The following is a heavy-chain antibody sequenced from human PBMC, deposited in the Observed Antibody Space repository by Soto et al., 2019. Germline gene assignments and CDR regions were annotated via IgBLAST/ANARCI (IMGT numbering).Heavy chain of an antibody. CDR3: TTDGRGIYDYCAYVRSFDI. V-gene: IGHV3-15*01. J-gene: IGHJ3*02. CDR2: IKSKTDGGTT. CDR1: GFTFSNAW. D-gene: IGHD4-17*01. Sequence: EVQLVESGGGLVKPGGSLRLSCAASGFTFSNAWMSWVRQAPGKGLEWVGRIKSKTDGGTTDYAARVKGRFTISRDDSNNTLYLQMNSLKPEDTAVYYCTTDGRGIYDYCAYVRSFDIWGQGTIVTVSS.